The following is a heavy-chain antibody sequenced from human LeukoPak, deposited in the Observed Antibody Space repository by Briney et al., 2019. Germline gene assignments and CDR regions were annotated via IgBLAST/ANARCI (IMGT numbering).Heavy chain of an antibody. CDR1: GFKFDDHG. CDR2: ISSSSSYI. V-gene: IGHV3-21*01. Sequence: GGSLRLSCAASGFKFDDHGMNWVRQVPGKGLEWVSSISSSSSYIYYADSVKGRFTISRDNAKNSLYLQMNSLRAEDTAVYYCARKPSSIAVPPDYWGQGTLVTVSS. J-gene: IGHJ4*02. CDR3: ARKPSSIAVPPDY. D-gene: IGHD6-6*01.